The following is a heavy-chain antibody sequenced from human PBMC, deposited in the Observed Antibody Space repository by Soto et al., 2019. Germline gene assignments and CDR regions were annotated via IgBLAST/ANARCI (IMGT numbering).Heavy chain of an antibody. Sequence: ESGPTLVNPTQTLTLTCTFSGFSLSTSGVGVGWIRQPPGKALGWLALIYWNDDKRYSPSLKSRLTITKDTSKNQVVLTMTNMDPVDTATYYCAHINGLLWFGGQPYYFDYWGQGTLVTVSS. CDR2: IYWNDDK. D-gene: IGHD3-10*01. V-gene: IGHV2-5*01. CDR3: AHINGLLWFGGQPYYFDY. CDR1: GFSLSTSGVG. J-gene: IGHJ4*02.